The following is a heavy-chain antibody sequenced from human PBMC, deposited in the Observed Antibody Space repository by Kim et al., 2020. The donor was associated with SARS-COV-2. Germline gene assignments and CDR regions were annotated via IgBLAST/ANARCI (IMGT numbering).Heavy chain of an antibody. Sequence: GGSLRLSCSASGFTFSNYAMTWVRQAPGKGLEWVSAFRDGVTYYADSVRGRFTISRDNTKNMLFLQMNSLRAEDTAVYHCAKLNWNDEEHSWGQGTLVIVSS. CDR1: GFTFSNYA. J-gene: IGHJ4*02. CDR3: AKLNWNDEEHS. CDR2: FRDGVT. V-gene: IGHV3-23*01. D-gene: IGHD1-1*01.